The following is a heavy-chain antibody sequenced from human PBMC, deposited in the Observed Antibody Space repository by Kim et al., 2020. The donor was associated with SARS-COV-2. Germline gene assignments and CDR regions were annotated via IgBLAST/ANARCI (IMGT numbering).Heavy chain of an antibody. CDR3: AKVSYYETPDY. V-gene: IGHV3-30*18. Sequence: GGSLRLSCAASGFTFSSYGMHWVRQAPGKGLEWVAVISYDGSNKYYADSVKGRFTISRDNSKNTLYLQMNSLRAEDTAVYYCAKVSYYETPDYWGQGTLVTVSS. CDR1: GFTFSSYG. CDR2: ISYDGSNK. J-gene: IGHJ4*02. D-gene: IGHD3-22*01.